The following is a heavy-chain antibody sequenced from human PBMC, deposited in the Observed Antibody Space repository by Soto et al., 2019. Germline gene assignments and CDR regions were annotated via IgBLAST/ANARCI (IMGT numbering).Heavy chain of an antibody. J-gene: IGHJ6*02. Sequence: GESLKISCSAVGYSFTNYRIGWVRQMPWAGLEWMGIINPGDSDTRYSPPFRGQVTISADKSTSSAYLQWSSLKASDTAMYYCARREDASTTRGYYYYYAMDVWGQGTTVTVSS. D-gene: IGHD1-26*01. CDR1: GYSFTNYR. CDR2: INPGDSDT. V-gene: IGHV5-51*01. CDR3: ARREDASTTRGYYYYYAMDV.